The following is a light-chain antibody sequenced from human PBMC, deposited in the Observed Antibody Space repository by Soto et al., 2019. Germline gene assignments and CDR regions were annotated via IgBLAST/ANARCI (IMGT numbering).Light chain of an antibody. V-gene: IGLV2-23*01. CDR3: CSYAPSRTLL. Sequence: QSVLTQPASVYESPGQSITISCTGTSSDVGTYNLVTWYQQHPGKAPKLIIYEGNKRPSGVSNRFSASKSGNTASLTISGLLAEDEADYYCCSYAPSRTLLFGGGTKVTVL. CDR1: SSDVGTYNL. J-gene: IGLJ2*01. CDR2: EGN.